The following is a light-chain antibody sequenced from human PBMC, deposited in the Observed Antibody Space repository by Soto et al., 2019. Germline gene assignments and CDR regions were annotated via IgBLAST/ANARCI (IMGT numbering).Light chain of an antibody. J-gene: IGKJ4*01. CDR2: SAS. CDR1: QSISSY. V-gene: IGKV1-39*01. CDR3: QQSYTTPLT. Sequence: DIQMTQSPSSLSASVGDRVTITCRASQSISSYLNWYQQKPGKAPNLLIYSASSLQRGVPSRFSGSGSGTDFTLTISSLQPEDFATYYCQQSYTTPLTFGGGTKVEI.